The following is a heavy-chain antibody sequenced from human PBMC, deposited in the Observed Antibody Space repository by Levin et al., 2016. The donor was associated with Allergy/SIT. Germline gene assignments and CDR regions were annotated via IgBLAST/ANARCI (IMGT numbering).Heavy chain of an antibody. J-gene: IGHJ5*02. V-gene: IGHV3-11*01. Sequence: RQAPGKGLEWVSYISSSGSTIYYADSVKGRFTISRDNAKNSLYLQMNSLRAEDTAVYYCARDPRGYSYGTKLDPWGQGTLVTVSS. CDR3: ARDPRGYSYGTKLDP. CDR2: ISSSGSTI. D-gene: IGHD5-18*01.